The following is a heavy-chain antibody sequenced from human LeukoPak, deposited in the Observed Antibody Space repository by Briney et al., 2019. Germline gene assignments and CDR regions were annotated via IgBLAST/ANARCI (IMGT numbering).Heavy chain of an antibody. Sequence: GGSLRLSCEASGFSFSTYAMSWVRQAPGKGLEWVSAISGNAISTYYADSVKGRFTISRDNSKNTVYLQMNSLRAEDTAVYYCTKVITGLGSSVDYWGQGTLVTVSS. V-gene: IGHV3-23*01. J-gene: IGHJ4*02. D-gene: IGHD3-22*01. CDR2: ISGNAIST. CDR1: GFSFSTYA. CDR3: TKVITGLGSSVDY.